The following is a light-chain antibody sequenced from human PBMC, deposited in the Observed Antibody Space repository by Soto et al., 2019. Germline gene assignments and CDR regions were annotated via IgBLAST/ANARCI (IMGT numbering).Light chain of an antibody. Sequence: IDRTQSAATMSVSLGGRRTITGKTSQSVSHNLAWYQQKPGQAPRLLIYLASTRAPGIPARFSGSGSGTEFTLTTSSLQSEDFAVYYCQQHNNCPPTTFGQGTRVDIK. CDR3: QQHNNCPPTT. CDR2: LAS. J-gene: IGKJ1*01. CDR1: QSVSHN. V-gene: IGKV3D-15*01.